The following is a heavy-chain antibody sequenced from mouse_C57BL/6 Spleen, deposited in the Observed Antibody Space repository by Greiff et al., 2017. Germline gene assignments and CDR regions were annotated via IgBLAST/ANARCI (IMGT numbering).Heavy chain of an antibody. CDR1: GYSITSGYY. Sequence: EVQVVESGPGLVKPSQSLSLTCSVTGYSITSGYYWNWIRQFPGNKLEWMGYISYDGSNNYNPSLKNRISITRDTSKNQFFLKLNSVTTEDTATYYCASTTVVARSWYFDVWGTGTTVTVSS. V-gene: IGHV3-6*01. J-gene: IGHJ1*03. CDR3: ASTTVVARSWYFDV. D-gene: IGHD1-1*01. CDR2: ISYDGSN.